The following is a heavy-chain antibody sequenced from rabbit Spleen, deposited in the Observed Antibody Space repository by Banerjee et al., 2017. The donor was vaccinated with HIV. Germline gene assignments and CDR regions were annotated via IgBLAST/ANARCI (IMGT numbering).Heavy chain of an antibody. CDR3: ARDPNSDGDLTRLNL. Sequence: QSLEESGGDLVKPGASLTLTCTASGFTLTTYVMCWVRQAPGKGLEWIGCIYIGGGSTYYASWAKGRFTLSKTSSTTVTLQMTSLTAADTATYFCARDPNSDGDLTRLNLWGPGTLVTVS. CDR1: GFTLTTYV. CDR2: IYIGGGST. D-gene: IGHD2-1*01. J-gene: IGHJ3*01. V-gene: IGHV1S40*01.